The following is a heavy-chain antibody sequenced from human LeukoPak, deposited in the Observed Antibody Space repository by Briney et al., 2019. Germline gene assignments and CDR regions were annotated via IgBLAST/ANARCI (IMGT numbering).Heavy chain of an antibody. Sequence: GSLRLSCAASGFTFSSYWMSWIRQPPGKGLEWIGEINHSGSTNYNPSLKSRVTISVDTSKNQFSLKLSSVTAADTAVYYCASYVWGSYFGPKRFDYWGQGTLVTVSS. CDR1: GFTFSSYW. D-gene: IGHD3-16*01. J-gene: IGHJ4*02. CDR2: INHSGST. CDR3: ASYVWGSYFGPKRFDY. V-gene: IGHV4-34*01.